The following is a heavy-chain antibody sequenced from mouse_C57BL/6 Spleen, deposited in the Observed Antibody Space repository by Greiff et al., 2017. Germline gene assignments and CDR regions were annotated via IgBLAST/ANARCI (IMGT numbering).Heavy chain of an antibody. D-gene: IGHD2-3*01. V-gene: IGHV2-2*01. CDR2: IWSGGST. CDR1: GFSLTSYG. CDR3: ARKDDGYYEPRDFDV. J-gene: IGHJ1*03. Sequence: VQRVESGPGLVQPSQSLSITCTVSGFSLTSYGVHWVRQSPGKGLEWLGVIWSGGSTDYNAAFISRLSISKDNSKSQVFFKMNSLQADDTAIYYCARKDDGYYEPRDFDVWGTGTTVTVSS.